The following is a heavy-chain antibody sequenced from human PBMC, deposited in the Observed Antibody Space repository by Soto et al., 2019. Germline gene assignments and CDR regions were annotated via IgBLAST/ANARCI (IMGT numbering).Heavy chain of an antibody. Sequence: QVQLVQSGAEVKKPGSSVKVSCKASGGTFSSYTISWVRQAPGQGLEWMGRIIPILGIANYAQNFQGRVTITADKSTSTAYMELSSLRSEDTAVYYCARDQGDSSTFDSWGQGTLVTVSS. CDR1: GGTFSSYT. D-gene: IGHD6-13*01. V-gene: IGHV1-69*08. CDR3: ARDQGDSSTFDS. CDR2: IIPILGIA. J-gene: IGHJ4*02.